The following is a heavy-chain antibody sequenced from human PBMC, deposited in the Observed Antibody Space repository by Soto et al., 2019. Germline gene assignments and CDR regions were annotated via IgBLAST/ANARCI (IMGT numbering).Heavy chain of an antibody. CDR1: GFTFSSYA. J-gene: IGHJ1*01. Sequence: QVQLVESGGGVVQPGRSLRLSCAASGFTFSSYAMHWVRQAPGKGLEWVAVISYDGSNKYYADSVKGRFTISRDKSKNTLYLQMNSLRAEDTAVYYCARVNLGAAGTTVGYFQHWGQGTLVTVSS. CDR2: ISYDGSNK. CDR3: ARVNLGAAGTTVGYFQH. V-gene: IGHV3-30-3*01. D-gene: IGHD6-13*01.